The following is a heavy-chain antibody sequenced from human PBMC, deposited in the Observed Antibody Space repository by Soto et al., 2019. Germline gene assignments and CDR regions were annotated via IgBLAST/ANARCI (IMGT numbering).Heavy chain of an antibody. V-gene: IGHV1-8*01. CDR2: MNPNSGNT. CDR1: GYTFTSYD. D-gene: IGHD3-22*01. CDR3: VTYDSSGYYYVIGAFDI. Sequence: ASVKVSCKASGYTFTSYDINWVRQATGQGLEWMGWMNPNSGNTGYAQKFQGRVTMTRNTSISTAYMELSSLRSEDTAVYYCVTYDSSGYYYVIGAFDIWGQGTMVTVSS. J-gene: IGHJ3*02.